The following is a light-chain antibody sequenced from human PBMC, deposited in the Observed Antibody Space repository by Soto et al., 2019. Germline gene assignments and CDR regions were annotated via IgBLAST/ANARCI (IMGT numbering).Light chain of an antibody. CDR1: SGHSNYA. CDR3: QTWGTGIQV. Sequence: QAVVTQSPSASASLGASVKLTCTLSSGHSNYAIAWHQRQPEQGPRYLMKLNSDGSHSKGDGIPDRFSGSSSGTERYLTISSLQSEDEADYYCQTWGTGIQVFGGGTQLTVL. J-gene: IGLJ2*01. V-gene: IGLV4-69*01. CDR2: LNSDGSH.